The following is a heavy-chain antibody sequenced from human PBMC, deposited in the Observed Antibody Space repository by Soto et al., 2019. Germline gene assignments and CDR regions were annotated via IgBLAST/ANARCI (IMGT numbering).Heavy chain of an antibody. D-gene: IGHD6-6*01. CDR1: GFTFSSYG. CDR3: AKWVAARPLYYGMDV. V-gene: IGHV3-30*18. CDR2: ISYDGSNK. J-gene: IGHJ6*02. Sequence: VGSLRLSCAASGFTFSSYGMHWVRQAPGKGLEWVAVISYDGSNKYYADSVKGRFTISRDNSKNTLYLQMNSLRAEDTAVYYCAKWVAARPLYYGMDVWGQGTTVTVSS.